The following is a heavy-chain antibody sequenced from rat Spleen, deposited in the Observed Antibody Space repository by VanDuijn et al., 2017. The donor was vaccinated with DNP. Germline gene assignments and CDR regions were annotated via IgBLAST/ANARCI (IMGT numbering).Heavy chain of an antibody. CDR3: AKDLQWYAMDA. CDR2: INPDGSTT. V-gene: IGHV5-58*01. Sequence: EVQLVETGGGSVQPGRSLKLSCVASGFTFSTYWMFWIRQAPGKGLEWVSSINPDGSTTHYSDSVRGRFTISRDNAENTVFLQMNSLRSEDTATYYCAKDLQWYAMDAWGQGTSVSVSS. CDR1: GFTFSTYW. J-gene: IGHJ4*01. D-gene: IGHD1-1*01.